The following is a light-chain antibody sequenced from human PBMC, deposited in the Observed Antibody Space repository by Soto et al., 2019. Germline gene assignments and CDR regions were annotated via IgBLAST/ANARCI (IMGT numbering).Light chain of an antibody. V-gene: IGLV2-14*03. Sequence: QSAMTQPASVSGSPGPSITIARTGTSPDVGGYKYVSWYHQHTGKAPKLLIYDVNDRPSGVSIRLSGSKSGNSASLNISGRQPEDAAVYFFSSKSCSITRFIFGGGPKLT. J-gene: IGLJ2*01. CDR2: DVN. CDR1: SPDVGGYKY. CDR3: SSKSCSITRFI.